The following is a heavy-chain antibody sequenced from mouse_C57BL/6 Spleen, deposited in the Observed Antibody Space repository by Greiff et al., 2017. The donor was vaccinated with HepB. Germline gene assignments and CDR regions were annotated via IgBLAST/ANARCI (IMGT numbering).Heavy chain of an antibody. CDR1: GYTFTDYY. D-gene: IGHD2-5*01. V-gene: IGHV1-76*01. J-gene: IGHJ4*01. CDR2: IYPGSGNT. CDR3: ARDYSRGAMDY. Sequence: QVHVKQSGAELVRPGASVKLSCKASGYTFTDYYINWVKQRPGQGLEWIARIYPGSGNTYYNEKFKGKATLTAEKSSSTAYMQLSSLTSEDSAVYFCARDYSRGAMDYWGQGTSVTVSS.